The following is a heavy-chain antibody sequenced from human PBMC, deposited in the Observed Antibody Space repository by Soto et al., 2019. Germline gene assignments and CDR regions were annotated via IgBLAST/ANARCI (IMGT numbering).Heavy chain of an antibody. CDR3: ARDLPKYYYDSSGYPKEDV. Sequence: SETLSLTCTVSGCSISSGDYYWSWIRQPPGKGLEWIGYIYYSGSTYYNPSLKSRVTISVDTSKNQFSLKLSSVTAADTAVYYCARDLPKYYYDSSGYPKEDVWGQGTTVTVSS. D-gene: IGHD3-22*01. CDR1: GCSISSGDYY. V-gene: IGHV4-30-4*01. CDR2: IYYSGST. J-gene: IGHJ6*02.